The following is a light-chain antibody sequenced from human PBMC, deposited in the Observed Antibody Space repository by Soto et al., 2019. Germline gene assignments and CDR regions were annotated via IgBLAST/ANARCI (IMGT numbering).Light chain of an antibody. CDR3: SSYTTSSTPV. Sequence: QSALTQPASVSRSPGQSITISCTGTSSDVGGYNYVSWYQQHPGKAPKLMIYDVSNRPSGVSNRFSGSKSGNTASLTISGLQTEDEADYHCSSYTTSSTPVFGGGTKLTVL. CDR2: DVS. V-gene: IGLV2-14*03. J-gene: IGLJ2*01. CDR1: SSDVGGYNY.